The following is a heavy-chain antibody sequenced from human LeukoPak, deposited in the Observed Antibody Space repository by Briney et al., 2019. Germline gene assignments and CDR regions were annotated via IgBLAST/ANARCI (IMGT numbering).Heavy chain of an antibody. CDR1: GASITAYSW. CDR2: IHLNGVT. CDR3: AREDYSRGWYNYYYYMDG. Sequence: SGTLSLTCSVSGASITAYSWWSWVRQPPGKGLEWIGEIHLNGVTNYNPSVKSRVTMSVDTSKNQFSLKLSSVTAADSAVYYWAREDYSRGWYNYYYYMDGWGKGTTVNGSS. V-gene: IGHV4-4*02. J-gene: IGHJ6*03. D-gene: IGHD6-19*01.